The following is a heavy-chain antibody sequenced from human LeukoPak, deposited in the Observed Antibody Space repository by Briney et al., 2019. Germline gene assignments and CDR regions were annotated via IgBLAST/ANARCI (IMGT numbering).Heavy chain of an antibody. D-gene: IGHD2-8*01. Sequence: PGGSLRLSCAASGFTFSNYGMHWVRQAPGKGLEWVALISFDESSEYYADSVKGRFSISRDNSKNTLYLQMNSLRAEDTAVYYCARGLIYGMDVWGQGTTVTVSS. V-gene: IGHV3-30*03. CDR2: ISFDESSE. CDR3: ARGLIYGMDV. CDR1: GFTFSNYG. J-gene: IGHJ6*02.